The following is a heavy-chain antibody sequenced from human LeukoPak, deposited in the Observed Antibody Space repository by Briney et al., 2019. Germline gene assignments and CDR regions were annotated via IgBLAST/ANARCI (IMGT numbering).Heavy chain of an antibody. CDR2: ISDRGHST. Sequence: GGSLRLSCAASGFNFTNYAMNWVRQAPGKGLEWLSLISDRGHSTYYADSVKGRFTISRDNSKNTLYLQMNSLRAEDTAVYYCAKGGEIVVVITVHFDYWGQGTLVTVSS. CDR3: AKGGEIVVVITVHFDY. CDR1: GFNFTNYA. D-gene: IGHD3-22*01. V-gene: IGHV3-23*01. J-gene: IGHJ4*02.